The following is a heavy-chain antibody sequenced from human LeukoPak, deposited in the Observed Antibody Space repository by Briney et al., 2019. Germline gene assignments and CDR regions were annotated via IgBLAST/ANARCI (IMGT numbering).Heavy chain of an antibody. CDR1: GFTFSSYG. Sequence: GGSLRLSCATSGFTFSSYGMHWVRQAPGKGLEWVAVIWSDGTNKYYVDSVKGRFTISRDNSKNTLYLQMNSLRVEDTAVYYCARDHGSSGWYLDALDIWGQGTMVTVSS. CDR2: IWSDGTNK. CDR3: ARDHGSSGWYLDALDI. D-gene: IGHD6-19*01. J-gene: IGHJ3*02. V-gene: IGHV3-33*01.